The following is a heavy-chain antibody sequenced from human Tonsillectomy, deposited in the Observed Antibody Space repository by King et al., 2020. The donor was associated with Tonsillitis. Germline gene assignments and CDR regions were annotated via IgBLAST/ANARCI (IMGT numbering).Heavy chain of an antibody. CDR1: GFTFSTYS. J-gene: IGHJ1*01. CDR2: VSTSSSFI. V-gene: IGHV3-21*01. Sequence: QLVQSGGGLVKPGGSLRLSCAASGFTFSTYSMNWVRQAPGKGLEWVSSVSTSSSFIYYADSVKGRFTISRDTAKKSLYLQMNSLRAEDTAVYYCASGMIASDYFQYWGQGTLVTVSS. D-gene: IGHD1-1*01. CDR3: ASGMIASDYFQY.